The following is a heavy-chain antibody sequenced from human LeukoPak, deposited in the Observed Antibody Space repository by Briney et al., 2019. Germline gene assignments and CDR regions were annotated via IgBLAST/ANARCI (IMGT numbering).Heavy chain of an antibody. CDR1: GFSFSSHG. D-gene: IGHD3-9*01. CDR2: IIGGAGST. V-gene: IGHV3-23*01. CDR3: AKVTVDIYYYYMDV. J-gene: IGHJ6*03. Sequence: GGSLRLSCAASGFSFSSHGMSWVRQAPGKGLEWVSGIIGGAGSTYYADSVKGRFTISRDNSKNTLYLQMNSLRAEDTAVYYCAKVTVDIYYYYMDVWGKGTTVTISS.